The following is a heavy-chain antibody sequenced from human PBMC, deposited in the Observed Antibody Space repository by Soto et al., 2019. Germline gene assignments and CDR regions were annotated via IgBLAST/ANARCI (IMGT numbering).Heavy chain of an antibody. CDR1: GFTFSNYE. V-gene: IGHV3-64*01. CDR2: ISNNGAHT. Sequence: EAQLVESGGGLVQPGGSLRLSCAASGFTFSNYEMHWVRQAPGKGPEYVSGISNNGAHTDYAKSVKGRFTISRDNSENTLYLQMGRLRDEDMALYYCARRGYGSRWPNVYMDVWGKGTTVTVSS. CDR3: ARRGYGSRWPNVYMDV. D-gene: IGHD6-13*01. J-gene: IGHJ6*03.